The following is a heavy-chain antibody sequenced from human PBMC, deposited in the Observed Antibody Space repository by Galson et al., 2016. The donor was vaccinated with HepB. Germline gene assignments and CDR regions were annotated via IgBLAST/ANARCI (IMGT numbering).Heavy chain of an antibody. D-gene: IGHD3-3*01. CDR1: GYSFTSYG. J-gene: IGHJ5*02. CDR2: ISGYNENT. V-gene: IGHV1-18*01. Sequence: SVKVSCKASGYSFTSYGITWIRQAPGQGLEWVAWISGYNENTHYAQKLQGRVTLTTDTSTNTAYMELRSLRSDDTAVYYCARYSVDFWRDYYDYDHWGQGTLVTVSS. CDR3: ARYSVDFWRDYYDYDH.